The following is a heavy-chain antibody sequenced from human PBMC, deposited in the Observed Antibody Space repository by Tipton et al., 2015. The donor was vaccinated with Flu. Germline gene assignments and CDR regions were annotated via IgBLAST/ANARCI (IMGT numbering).Heavy chain of an antibody. D-gene: IGHD3-10*01. CDR3: AREYMVRALLDS. Sequence: TLFLTCTVSGGSVSSGSYYWTWIRQPAGKGLEWIGRVYASGTTNNNPSLKSRVTLSVDTSKNQFSLKLRSVTAADTGVYYCAREYMVRALLDSWGRGALVTVSS. V-gene: IGHV4-61*02. J-gene: IGHJ2*01. CDR2: VYASGTT. CDR1: GGSVSSGSYY.